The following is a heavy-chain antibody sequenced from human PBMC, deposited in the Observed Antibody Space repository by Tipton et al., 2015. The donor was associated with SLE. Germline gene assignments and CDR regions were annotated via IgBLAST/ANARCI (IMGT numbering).Heavy chain of an antibody. CDR2: IYNSGST. CDR3: ARATDIDYFDY. V-gene: IGHV4-61*02. Sequence: TLSLTCTVSGGSISSGSYYWSWIRQPAGKGLEWIGRIYNSGSTNYNPSLKSRVAMSVDTSKNQFSLKLSSVTAADTAVYYWARATDIDYFDYWGQGTLVTVSS. D-gene: IGHD2-15*01. J-gene: IGHJ4*02. CDR1: GGSISSGSYY.